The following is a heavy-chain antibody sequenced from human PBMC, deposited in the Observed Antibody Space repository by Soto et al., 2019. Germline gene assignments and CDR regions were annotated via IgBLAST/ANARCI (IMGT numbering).Heavy chain of an antibody. J-gene: IGHJ6*02. CDR1: GGTFSSYA. CDR2: IIPIFGTA. CDR3: ARDSRNTVSIAARPYDYYGMDV. D-gene: IGHD6-6*01. V-gene: IGHV1-69*13. Sequence: EASVKVSCKASGGTFSSYAISWVRQAPGQGLEWMGGIIPIFGTANYAQKFQGRVTITADESTSTAYMELSSLRSEDTAVYYCARDSRNTVSIAARPYDYYGMDVWGQGTTVTVSS.